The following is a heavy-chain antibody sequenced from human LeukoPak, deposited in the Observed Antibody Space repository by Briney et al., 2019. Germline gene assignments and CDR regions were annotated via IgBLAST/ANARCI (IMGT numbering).Heavy chain of an antibody. D-gene: IGHD2-15*01. CDR1: GYTFTSYY. CDR2: IIPIFGTA. CDR3: ASFFITCSGGSCYYYYGMDV. J-gene: IGHJ6*02. V-gene: IGHV1-69*13. Sequence: GASVKVSCKASGYTFTSYYMHWVRQAPGQGLEWMGGIIPIFGTANYAQKFQGRVTITADESTSTAYMELSSLRSEDTAVYYCASFFITCSGGSCYYYYGMDVWGQGTTVTVSS.